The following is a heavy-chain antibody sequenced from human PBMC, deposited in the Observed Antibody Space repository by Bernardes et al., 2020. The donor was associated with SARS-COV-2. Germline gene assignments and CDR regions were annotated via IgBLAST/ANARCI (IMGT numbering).Heavy chain of an antibody. J-gene: IGHJ5*02. CDR2: IYSGGTT. D-gene: IGHD3-16*02. Sequence: GGSLRLSCKASGFAVSDNFMIRVRQAPGKGLEWVSVIYSGGTTYYADSVRGRFTISRDGSKNTVYLQMNSLGAEDTAMYFCARDGHSSYYRYNGPAWGQGTLVTVSS. V-gene: IGHV3-53*01. CDR1: GFAVSDNF. CDR3: ARDGHSSYYRYNGPA.